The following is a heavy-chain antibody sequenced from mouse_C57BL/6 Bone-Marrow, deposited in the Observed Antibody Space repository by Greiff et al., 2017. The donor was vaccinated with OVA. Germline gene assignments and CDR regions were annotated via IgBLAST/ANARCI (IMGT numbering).Heavy chain of an antibody. Sequence: EVKVEESGGGLVKPGGSLKLSCAASGFTFSSYAMSWVRQTPEKRLEWVATISDGGSYTYYPDNVKGRFTISRANAKNNLYLQMSHLKSDNTAMYYCARERLLPYYYAMDYWGQGTSVTVSS. CDR1: GFTFSSYA. J-gene: IGHJ4*01. CDR3: ARERLLPYYYAMDY. D-gene: IGHD2-3*01. V-gene: IGHV5-4*01. CDR2: ISDGGSYT.